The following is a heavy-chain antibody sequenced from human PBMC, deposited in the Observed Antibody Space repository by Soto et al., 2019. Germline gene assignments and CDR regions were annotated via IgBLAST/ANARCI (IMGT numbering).Heavy chain of an antibody. Sequence: EVQLLESGGGLVQPGGSLRLSCAASGFTFSSYAMSWVHQAPGKGLEWVSAISGSGGSTYYADSVKGRFTISRDNSKNTLSLQMNSLRAEDTAVYYCAKDGRIVGATGGAFDIWGQGTMVTVSS. CDR2: ISGSGGST. V-gene: IGHV3-23*01. D-gene: IGHD1-26*01. J-gene: IGHJ3*02. CDR3: AKDGRIVGATGGAFDI. CDR1: GFTFSSYA.